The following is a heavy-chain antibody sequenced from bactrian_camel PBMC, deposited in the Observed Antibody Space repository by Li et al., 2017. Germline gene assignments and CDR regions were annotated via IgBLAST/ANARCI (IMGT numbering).Heavy chain of an antibody. CDR3: AADRVGGIDSPPLGY. V-gene: IGHV3S9*01. CDR2: TTSGGST. CDR1: GFTFSSSA. Sequence: HVQLVESGGGLVQPGGSLRLSCAASGFTFSSSAMSWVRQVPGKGLEWVSGTTSGGSTYYADPVKGRFTISRDNAKNTLYLQMNSLKPEDTAVYYCAADRVGGIDSPPLGYWSQGTQVTVS. J-gene: IGHJ6*01. D-gene: IGHD2*01.